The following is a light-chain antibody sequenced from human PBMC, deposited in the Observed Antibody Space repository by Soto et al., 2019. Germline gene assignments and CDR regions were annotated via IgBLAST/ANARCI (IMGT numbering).Light chain of an antibody. Sequence: QSVLTQPPSASGSPGQSVTISCTGTTSDVGGYNYVSWYQQHPGKAPKLMIYEVSKRPSGVPDRFSGSKSGNTASLTVSGLQAEDEADYYCNLYAGSNDYVFGTGTKVTVL. V-gene: IGLV2-8*01. CDR3: NLYAGSNDYV. J-gene: IGLJ1*01. CDR2: EVS. CDR1: TSDVGGYNY.